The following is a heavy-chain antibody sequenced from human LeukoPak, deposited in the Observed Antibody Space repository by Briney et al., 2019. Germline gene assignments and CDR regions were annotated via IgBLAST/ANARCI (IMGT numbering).Heavy chain of an antibody. V-gene: IGHV1-18*01. CDR2: ISAYNGNT. D-gene: IGHD4-11*01. CDR3: ARDRDYSNYVGYFDY. J-gene: IGHJ4*02. CDR1: GYTFTSYG. Sequence: ASVKVSCKASGYTFTSYGISWVRQAPGQGLEWMGWISAYNGNTNYAKKLHGRVTMTTDTSTSTAYMELRSLRSDDTAVYYCARDRDYSNYVGYFDYWGQGTLVTVSS.